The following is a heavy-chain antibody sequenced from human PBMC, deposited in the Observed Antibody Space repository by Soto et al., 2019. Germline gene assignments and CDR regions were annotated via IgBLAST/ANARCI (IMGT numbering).Heavy chain of an antibody. Sequence: SETLSLTCAVYGGSLSGYYWSWIRQPPGKGLEWIGEINHSGSTNYNPSLKTRVTISVDTSKNQFSLRLNSVTAADTAVYYCAGQTFTIAAASYGRSNWFDPWGPGTLVTVSS. V-gene: IGHV4-34*01. CDR2: INHSGST. CDR3: AGQTFTIAAASYGRSNWFDP. J-gene: IGHJ5*02. CDR1: GGSLSGYY. D-gene: IGHD6-25*01.